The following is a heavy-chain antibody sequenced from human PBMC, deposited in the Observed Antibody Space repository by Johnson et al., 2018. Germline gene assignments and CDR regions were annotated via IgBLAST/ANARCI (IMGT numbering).Heavy chain of an antibody. CDR1: GFTFSSYS. D-gene: IGHD1-26*01. V-gene: IGHV3-48*01. CDR2: ISSSSSTI. Sequence: VQLVQSGGGLVQPGGSLRLSCAASGFTFSSYSMNWVRQAPGKGLAWVSYISSSSSTIYYADSVKGRFTISRDNAKNSLYLQMNSLRAEDTAVYYCARTDSGSYLYFDYWGQGTLVTVSS. J-gene: IGHJ4*02. CDR3: ARTDSGSYLYFDY.